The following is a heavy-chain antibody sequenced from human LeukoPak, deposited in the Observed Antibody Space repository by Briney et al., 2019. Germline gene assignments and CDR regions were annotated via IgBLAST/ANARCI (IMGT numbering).Heavy chain of an antibody. CDR1: GFTVSTNY. D-gene: IGHD3-16*01. V-gene: IGHV3-53*01. J-gene: IGHJ3*02. Sequence: GGSLRLSCTVSGFTVSTNYMSWVRQAPGKGLEWVSVIYSGGSTYYADSVKGRFTISRDNSKNTLYLQMNSLRAEDTAVYYCARGRGYDYVWGSSDAFDIWGQGTMVTVSS. CDR2: IYSGGST. CDR3: ARGRGYDYVWGSSDAFDI.